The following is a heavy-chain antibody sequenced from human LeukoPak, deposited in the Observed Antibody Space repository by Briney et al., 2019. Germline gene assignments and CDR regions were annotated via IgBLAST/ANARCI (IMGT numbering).Heavy chain of an antibody. V-gene: IGHV1-46*01. CDR3: ARGGRGSYYLDY. CDR2: INPSGGST. D-gene: IGHD1-26*01. CDR1: GYTFTNYY. J-gene: IGHJ4*02. Sequence: GASVKVSCKASGYTFTNYYIHWVRQAPGQGLECMGIINPSGGSTSYAQKFQGRVTMTRNTSISTAYMELSSLRSEDTAVYYCARGGRGSYYLDYWGQGTLVTVSS.